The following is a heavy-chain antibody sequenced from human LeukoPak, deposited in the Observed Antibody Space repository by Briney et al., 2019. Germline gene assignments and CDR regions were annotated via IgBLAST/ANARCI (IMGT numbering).Heavy chain of an antibody. CDR2: IYYSGST. V-gene: IGHV4-59*01. CDR3: ARVMPHEQQLPTI. CDR1: GGSISSYY. Sequence: SETLSLTCTVSGGSISSYYWSWIRQPPGKGLEWIGYIYYSGSTNYNPSLKSRVTISVDTSKNQFSLKLSSVTAADTAVYYCARVMPHEQQLPTIWGQGTMVTVSS. D-gene: IGHD6-13*01. J-gene: IGHJ3*02.